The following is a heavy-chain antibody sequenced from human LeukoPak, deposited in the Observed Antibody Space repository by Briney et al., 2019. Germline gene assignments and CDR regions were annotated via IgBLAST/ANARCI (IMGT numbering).Heavy chain of an antibody. J-gene: IGHJ4*02. CDR1: GFRFGTYT. CDR2: ISSSSSTI. V-gene: IGHV3-48*01. D-gene: IGHD3-22*01. CDR3: ARDPGLSGYYFDY. Sequence: GGSLRLSCAASGFRFGTYTMNWVRQAPGKGLEWVSYISSSSSTIYYADSVKGRFTISRDNAKDSLYLQMNSLRAEDTAVYYCARDPGLSGYYFDYWGQGTLVTVSS.